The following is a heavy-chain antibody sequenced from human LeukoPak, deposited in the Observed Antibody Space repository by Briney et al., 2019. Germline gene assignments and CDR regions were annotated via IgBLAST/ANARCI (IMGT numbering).Heavy chain of an antibody. CDR2: ISSSSSYI. V-gene: IGHV3-21*01. D-gene: IGHD3-10*01. CDR3: ASFLVQGAYKFDY. CDR1: GFTFSSYS. J-gene: IGHJ4*02. Sequence: GGSLRLSCAASGFTFSSYSMNWVRQAPGKGLEWVSSISSSSSYIYYADSVKGRFTISRDNAKNSLYLQMNSLRAEDTAVYYCASFLVQGAYKFDYWGQGTLVTVSS.